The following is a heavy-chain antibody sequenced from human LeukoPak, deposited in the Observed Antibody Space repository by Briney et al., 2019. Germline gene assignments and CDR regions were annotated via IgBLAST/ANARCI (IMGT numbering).Heavy chain of an antibody. CDR2: SYYSENT. CDR3: ARHSLIAASGTSGY. V-gene: IGHV4-39*01. Sequence: SETLSLTCTVSGGSTSSNSYYWGWIRQPPGKGLEWIGSSYYSENTYYNPSLKSRVTLSIDTSKNQFSLKLSSVTAADTAVYYCARHSLIAASGTSGYWGQGTLVTVSS. D-gene: IGHD6-13*01. CDR1: GGSTSSNSYY. J-gene: IGHJ4*02.